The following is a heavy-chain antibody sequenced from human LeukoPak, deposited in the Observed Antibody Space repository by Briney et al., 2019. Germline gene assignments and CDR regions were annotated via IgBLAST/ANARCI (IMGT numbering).Heavy chain of an antibody. Sequence: SETLSLTCTVSGGSISSYYWSWIRQPPGKGLEWIGYTYYSGSTNYNPSLKSRVTISVDTSKNQFSLKLSSVTAADTAVYYCARGFNYYDSSGYDYGAYPFDYWGQGTLVTVSS. J-gene: IGHJ4*02. CDR2: TYYSGST. D-gene: IGHD3-22*01. V-gene: IGHV4-59*01. CDR3: ARGFNYYDSSGYDYGAYPFDY. CDR1: GGSISSYY.